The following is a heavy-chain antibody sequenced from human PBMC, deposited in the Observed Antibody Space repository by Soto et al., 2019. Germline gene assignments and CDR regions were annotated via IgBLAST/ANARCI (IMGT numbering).Heavy chain of an antibody. CDR1: GITFSNAW. Sequence: EVQLVESGGGLVKPGGSLRLSCAASGITFSNAWMNWVRQAPGKGLEWVGHIKSKADGGTTDYAAPVTGRFTISRDDSKNTLSLQMNSLKTEDTAVYYCTTDPGRYTRGNWGQGTLVTVSS. J-gene: IGHJ4*02. V-gene: IGHV3-15*07. D-gene: IGHD6-13*01. CDR3: TTDPGRYTRGN. CDR2: IKSKADGGTT.